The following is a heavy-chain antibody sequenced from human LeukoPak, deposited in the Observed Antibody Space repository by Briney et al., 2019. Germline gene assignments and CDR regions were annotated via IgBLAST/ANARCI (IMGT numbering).Heavy chain of an antibody. V-gene: IGHV1-24*01. J-gene: IGHJ5*02. CDR1: GYTLTELS. CDR2: FDPEDGET. Sequence: ASVKVSCKVSGYTLTELSMHWVRQAPGKGLEWMGGFDPEDGETIYAQKFQGRVTMTEDTSTDTAYMELSSLRSEDTAVYYCASLGNTGSDWLNWFDPWGQGTLVTVSS. D-gene: IGHD3-9*01. CDR3: ASLGNTGSDWLNWFDP.